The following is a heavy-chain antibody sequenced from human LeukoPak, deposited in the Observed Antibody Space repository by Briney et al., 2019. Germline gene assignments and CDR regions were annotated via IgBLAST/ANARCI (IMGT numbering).Heavy chain of an antibody. Sequence: GGSLRLSCAASGFTFSSYAMHWVRQAPGKGLEWVAVISYDGSNKYYADSVKGRFTISRDNSKNTLYLQMNSLRAEDTAVYYCARVRYCDYWGQGTLVTVSS. J-gene: IGHJ4*02. CDR2: ISYDGSNK. V-gene: IGHV3-30-3*01. CDR1: GFTFSSYA. CDR3: ARVRYCDY. D-gene: IGHD1-14*01.